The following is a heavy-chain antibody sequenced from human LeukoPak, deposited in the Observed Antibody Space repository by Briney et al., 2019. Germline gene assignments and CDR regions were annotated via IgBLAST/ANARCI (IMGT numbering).Heavy chain of an antibody. V-gene: IGHV1-18*01. Sequence: ASVKVSCKASGYTFTSYDINWVRQATGQGLEWMGWMNPNSGNTNYAQKLQGRVTMTTETSTSTAYMELRSLRSDDTAVYYCARDRTVLWDYYYMDVWGKGTTVTVSS. D-gene: IGHD3-16*01. CDR1: GYTFTSYD. CDR3: ARDRTVLWDYYYMDV. CDR2: MNPNSGNT. J-gene: IGHJ6*03.